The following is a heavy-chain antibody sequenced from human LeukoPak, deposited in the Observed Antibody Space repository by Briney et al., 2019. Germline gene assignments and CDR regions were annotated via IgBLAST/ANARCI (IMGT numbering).Heavy chain of an antibody. V-gene: IGHV3-7*01. CDR2: IKQDGSEK. CDR1: GFTFSSYW. CDR3: ARMDIVVVPAAKALRSTPAFDI. J-gene: IGHJ3*02. Sequence: GGSLRLSCAASGFTFSSYWMSWIRQAPGKGLEWVANIKQDGSEKYYVDSVKGRFTISRDNAKNSLYLQMNSLRAEDTAVYYCARMDIVVVPAAKALRSTPAFDIWGQGTMVTVSS. D-gene: IGHD2-2*03.